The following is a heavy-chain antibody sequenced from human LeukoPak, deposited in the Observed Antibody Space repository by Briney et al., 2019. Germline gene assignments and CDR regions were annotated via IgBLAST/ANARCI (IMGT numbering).Heavy chain of an antibody. D-gene: IGHD3-10*01. CDR3: AKVWVISYYGSGSSIDY. CDR1: GFTFSNAW. CDR2: IKSKTDGGTT. Sequence: GGSLRLSCAASGFTFSNAWMSWVRQAPGKGLEWVGRIKSKTDGGTTDYAAPVKGRFTISRDDSKNTLYLQMNSLETEDTAVYYCAKVWVISYYGSGSSIDYWGQGTLVTVSS. J-gene: IGHJ4*02. V-gene: IGHV3-15*01.